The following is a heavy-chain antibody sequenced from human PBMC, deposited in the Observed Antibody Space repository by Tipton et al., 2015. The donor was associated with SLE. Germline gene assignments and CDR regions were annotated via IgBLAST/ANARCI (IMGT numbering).Heavy chain of an antibody. CDR1: GGTFSSYA. CDR3: ARDRLAGIDYFDY. J-gene: IGHJ4*02. V-gene: IGHV1-69*18. Sequence: QVQLVQSGAEVKKPGSSVKVSCKASGGTFSSYAISWVRQAPGQGVEYMGRIIPIFGTTNYAQKFQGRVTITADESTSTAYMELSSLRSEDTAVYYCARDRLAGIDYFDYWGQGNLVTVSS. CDR2: IIPIFGTT. D-gene: IGHD6-19*01.